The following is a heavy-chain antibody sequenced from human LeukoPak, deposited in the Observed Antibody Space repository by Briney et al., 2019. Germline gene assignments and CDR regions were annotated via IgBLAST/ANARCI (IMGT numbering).Heavy chain of an antibody. Sequence: RGSLRLSCVASGISFSSYWMAWVRQAPGKGLEWVANIKYDGTHKFYADSLKVRFTISRDNAKNSLFLEMNSLTADDTAVYFCASSHDSSGNDWGQGTLVTVSS. CDR2: IKYDGTHK. J-gene: IGHJ4*02. D-gene: IGHD3-22*01. CDR3: ASSHDSSGND. V-gene: IGHV3-7*01. CDR1: GISFSSYW.